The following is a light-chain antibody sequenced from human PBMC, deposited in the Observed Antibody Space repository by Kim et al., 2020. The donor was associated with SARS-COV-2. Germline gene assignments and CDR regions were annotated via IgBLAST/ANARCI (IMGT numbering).Light chain of an antibody. CDR1: SSDIGVFNY. Sequence: QSALTQPVSVSGSPGQSITISCTGTSSDIGVFNYVSWYQQHPGKVPKLMIYDVTKRPAGVSTRFSGSKSGNTASLTISGLQAEDEADYYCSSFTGSSTWVFGGGTKLTVL. J-gene: IGLJ3*02. CDR2: DVT. CDR3: SSFTGSSTWV. V-gene: IGLV2-14*03.